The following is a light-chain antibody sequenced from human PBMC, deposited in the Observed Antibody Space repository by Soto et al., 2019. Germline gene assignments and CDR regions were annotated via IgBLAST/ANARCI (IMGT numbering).Light chain of an antibody. J-gene: IGLJ1*01. CDR3: SSYTSSGTRV. Sequence: QSALTQPASVSGSPGQSITISCTGTSSDFGGYNYASWYQQHPDKAPTLMIYAVSNRPSGVSTRFSGSQSGNTASLTISGLQAEDEADYYCSSYTSSGTRVFGTGTKVTVL. CDR2: AVS. CDR1: SSDFGGYNY. V-gene: IGLV2-14*01.